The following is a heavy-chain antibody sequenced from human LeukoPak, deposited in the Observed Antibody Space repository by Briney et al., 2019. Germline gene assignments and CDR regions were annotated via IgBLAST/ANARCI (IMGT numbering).Heavy chain of an antibody. CDR2: ISGNGGDI. V-gene: IGHV3-11*01. CDR1: GFTFGIHY. Sequence: GGSLRLSCATSGFTFGIHYMSWVRQAPGRGPEWISYISGNGGDIAYADSVKGRFTISRDNAKSFLYLQMNSLRVEDTAVYHCAKEVPGPGWYTVDYWGQGTLVTVSS. J-gene: IGHJ4*02. CDR3: AKEVPGPGWYTVDY. D-gene: IGHD6-19*01.